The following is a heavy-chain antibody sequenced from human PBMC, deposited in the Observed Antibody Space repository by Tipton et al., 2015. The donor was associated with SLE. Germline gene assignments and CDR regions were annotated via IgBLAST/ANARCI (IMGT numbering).Heavy chain of an antibody. CDR1: GFTFSSYG. CDR3: AKDGSAHYYDSSGYSDY. J-gene: IGHJ4*02. D-gene: IGHD3-22*01. Sequence: SLRLSCAASGFTFSSYGMHWVRQAPGKGLEWVAFIRYDGSNKYYADSVKGRFTISRDNSKNTLYLQMNSLRAEDTAVYYCAKDGSAHYYDSSGYSDYWGQGTLVTVSS. V-gene: IGHV3-30*02. CDR2: IRYDGSNK.